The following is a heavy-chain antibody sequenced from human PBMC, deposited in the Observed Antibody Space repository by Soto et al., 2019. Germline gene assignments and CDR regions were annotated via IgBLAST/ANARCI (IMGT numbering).Heavy chain of an antibody. D-gene: IGHD2-2*01. V-gene: IGHV3-48*03. J-gene: IGHJ6*02. CDR2: TSSSGSTI. CDR1: GFTFSSYE. CDR3: ARDSLYCSSTSCYPV. Sequence: GGSLRLSCAASGFTFSSYEMNWVRQAPGKGLEWVSYTSSSGSTIYYADSVKGRFTISRDNAKNSLYLQMNSLRAEDTAVYYCARDSLYCSSTSCYPVWGQGTTVTVS.